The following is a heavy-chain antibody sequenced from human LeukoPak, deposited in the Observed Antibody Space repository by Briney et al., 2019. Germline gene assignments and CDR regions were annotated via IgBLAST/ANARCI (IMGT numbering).Heavy chain of an antibody. CDR1: GGSITNYY. V-gene: IGHV4-59*08. D-gene: IGHD3-10*01. J-gene: IGHJ6*03. CDR3: ARHRGYYYYYMDV. CDR2: VYASGAT. Sequence: SETLSLTCTVSGGSITNYYWSWIRQPPGEGLEWIGYVYASGATNSNPSLKSRVTISVDTSKNQFSLKLSSVTAADTAVYYCARHRGYYYYYMDVWGKGTTVTVSS.